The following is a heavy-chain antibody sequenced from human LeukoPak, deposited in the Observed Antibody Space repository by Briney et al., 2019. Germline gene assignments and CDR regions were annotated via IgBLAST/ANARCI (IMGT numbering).Heavy chain of an antibody. Sequence: QPGGSLRLSCAASGFTFSSYAMHWVRQAPGKGLEWVAVISYDGSNKYYADSVKGRFTISRDNSKNTLYLQMNSLRAEDTAVYYCARERIAVAAFDYWGQGTLVTVSS. CDR1: GFTFSSYA. CDR3: ARERIAVAAFDY. V-gene: IGHV3-30-3*01. J-gene: IGHJ4*02. CDR2: ISYDGSNK. D-gene: IGHD6-19*01.